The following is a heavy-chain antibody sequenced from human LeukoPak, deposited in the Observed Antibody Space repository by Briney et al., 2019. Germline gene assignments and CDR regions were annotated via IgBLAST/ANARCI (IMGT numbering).Heavy chain of an antibody. CDR2: IYYSGST. D-gene: IGHD3-16*02. V-gene: IGHV4-59*01. J-gene: IGHJ5*02. CDR3: ARFVRWFDP. Sequence: PSETLSLTCTVSGGSISSYYWSWIRQPPGKGPEWIGYIYYSGSTNYNPSLKSRVTISVDTSKNQFSLKLSSVTAADTAVYYCARFVRWFDPWGQGTLVTVSS. CDR1: GGSISSYY.